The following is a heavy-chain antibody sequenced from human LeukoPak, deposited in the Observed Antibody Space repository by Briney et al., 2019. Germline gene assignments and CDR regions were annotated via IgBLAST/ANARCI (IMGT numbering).Heavy chain of an antibody. J-gene: IGHJ5*02. Sequence: GGSLRLSCAASGFTFSSYAMHWVRQAPGKGLEWVAVISYDGSNKYYADSVKGRFTISRDNSKNTLYLQMNSLRAEDTALYYCARARVHCSSTSCSTAEFDPWGQGTLVTVSS. CDR3: ARARVHCSSTSCSTAEFDP. CDR2: ISYDGSNK. CDR1: GFTFSSYA. V-gene: IGHV3-30-3*01. D-gene: IGHD2-2*01.